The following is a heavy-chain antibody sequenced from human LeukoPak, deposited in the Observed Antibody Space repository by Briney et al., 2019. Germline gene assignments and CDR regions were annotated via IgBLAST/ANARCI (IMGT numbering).Heavy chain of an antibody. CDR3: AKDPADRLTRDWFDP. Sequence: PGGSQTLSCAASGFTFSSYAISRVRQAPGKGLEWVSAISGSGGSTYYADSVKGRFTISRDNSKNTLYLQMNSLRAEDTAVYYCAKDPADRLTRDWFDPWGQGTLVTVSS. D-gene: IGHD1-1*01. V-gene: IGHV3-23*01. CDR1: GFTFSSYA. CDR2: ISGSGGST. J-gene: IGHJ5*02.